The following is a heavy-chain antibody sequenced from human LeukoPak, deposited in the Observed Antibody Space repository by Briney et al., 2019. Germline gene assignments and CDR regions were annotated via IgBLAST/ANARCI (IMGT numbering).Heavy chain of an antibody. CDR3: AKLRSSSWYDAFDI. D-gene: IGHD6-13*01. CDR1: GFTFSSSA. CDR2: ISYDGSNK. Sequence: GGSLRLSCAASGFTFSSSAMHWVRQAPDKGLEWVAVISYDGSNKYYADSVKGRFTISRDNAKNSLYPQMNSLRAEDTALYYCAKLRSSSWYDAFDIWGQGTMVTVSS. V-gene: IGHV3-30-3*01. J-gene: IGHJ3*02.